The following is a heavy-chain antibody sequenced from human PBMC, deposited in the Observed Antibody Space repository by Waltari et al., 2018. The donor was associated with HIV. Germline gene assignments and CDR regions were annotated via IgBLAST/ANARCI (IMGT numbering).Heavy chain of an antibody. CDR2: IYYSGRT. CDR1: GGSIRSSSYY. J-gene: IGHJ4*02. CDR3: ARLLYDSGGYYYFDY. Sequence: QLQLQESGPGLVKPSETLSLTCTVSGGSIRSSSYYWGWIRQSPGKGLEWIGSIYYSGRTYDKPSLKSRVTMSVDTSKNHFSLKLNSVTAADTAVYYCARLLYDSGGYYYFDYWGQGTLVTVSS. D-gene: IGHD3-22*01. V-gene: IGHV4-39*02.